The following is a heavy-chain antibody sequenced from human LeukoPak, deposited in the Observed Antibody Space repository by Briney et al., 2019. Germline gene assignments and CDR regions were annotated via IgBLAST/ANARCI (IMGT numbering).Heavy chain of an antibody. CDR2: IYYSGST. V-gene: IGHV4-59*08. D-gene: IGHD2-15*01. Sequence: SETLSLTCTVSGGSMSSYYWSWIRQPPGKGLEWIGYIYYSGSTKYDPSLKSRVTISVDTSKNQFSLKLSSVTAADTAVYYCARQTPAPYCSGGSCYFDYWGQGTLVTVSS. CDR3: ARQTPAPYCSGGSCYFDY. J-gene: IGHJ4*02. CDR1: GGSMSSYY.